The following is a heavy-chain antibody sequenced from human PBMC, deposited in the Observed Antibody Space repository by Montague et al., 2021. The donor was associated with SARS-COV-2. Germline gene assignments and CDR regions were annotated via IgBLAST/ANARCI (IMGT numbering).Heavy chain of an antibody. Sequence: TLSLTCTVSGGSISSGGYYWSWIRQHPEKGLEWIGYIYYSGSTYYNPPLKSRVTISVDTSKNQFSLKMSSVTAADTAVYYCARSPEPMIILIITSLNWYFDLWGRGTLVTVSS. CDR1: GGSISSGGYY. V-gene: IGHV4-31*03. J-gene: IGHJ2*01. D-gene: IGHD3-22*01. CDR2: IYYSGST. CDR3: ARSPEPMIILIITSLNWYFDL.